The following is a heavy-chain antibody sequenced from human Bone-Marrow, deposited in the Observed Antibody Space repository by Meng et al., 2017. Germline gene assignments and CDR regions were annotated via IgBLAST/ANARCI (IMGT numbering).Heavy chain of an antibody. J-gene: IGHJ6*02. V-gene: IGHV4-39*07. CDR2: IYYSGST. Sequence: ESLKISCTVSGGSISSSSYYWGWIRQPPGKGLEWIGSIYYSGSTYYNPSLKSRVTISVDTSKNQFSLKLSSVTAADTAVYYCARDLLSRSYDYGDYWPSYYYYGMDVWGQGTMVTVSS. CDR3: ARDLLSRSYDYGDYWPSYYYYGMDV. CDR1: GGSISSSSYY. D-gene: IGHD4-17*01.